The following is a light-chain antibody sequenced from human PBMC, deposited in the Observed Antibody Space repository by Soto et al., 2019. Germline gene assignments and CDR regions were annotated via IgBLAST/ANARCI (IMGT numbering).Light chain of an antibody. V-gene: IGKV1-33*01. CDR2: DAS. CDR3: QQYDNLP. Sequence: DIQMTQSPSSLSASVGDRVTITCQASQDISNYLNWYQQKPWKAPKLLIYDASNLETGVPSRFSGSGSGTDFTFTISSLQPEDIATYYCQQYDNLPLGPGTKVDIK. CDR1: QDISNY. J-gene: IGKJ3*01.